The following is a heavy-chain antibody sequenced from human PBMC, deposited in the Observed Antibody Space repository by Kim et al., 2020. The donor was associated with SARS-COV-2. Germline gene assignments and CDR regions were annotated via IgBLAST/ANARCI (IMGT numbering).Heavy chain of an antibody. CDR1: GGSISSGGYY. CDR3: AREPGLQYYYDSSGYSGAFDI. J-gene: IGHJ3*02. Sequence: SETLSLTCTVSGGSISSGGYYWSWIRQHPGKGLEWIGYIYYSGSTYYNPSLKSRVTISVDTSKNQFSLKLSSVTAADTAVYYCAREPGLQYYYDSSGYSGAFDIWGQGTMVTVSS. D-gene: IGHD3-22*01. CDR2: IYYSGST. V-gene: IGHV4-31*03.